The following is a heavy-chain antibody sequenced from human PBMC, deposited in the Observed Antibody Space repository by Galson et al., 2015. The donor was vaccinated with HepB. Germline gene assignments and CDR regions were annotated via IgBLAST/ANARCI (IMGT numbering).Heavy chain of an antibody. V-gene: IGHV6-1*01. CDR2: TYYRSKWYN. CDR1: EDSVSSNSAA. J-gene: IGHJ6*02. D-gene: IGHD3-10*01. CDR3: AREGVVRGVTKYGMDV. Sequence: CAISEDSVSSNSAAWNWIRQSPPRGLEWLGRTYYRSKWYNDYAVSVKSRITINPDTSKNQFSLQLNSVTPEDTAVYYCAREGVVRGVTKYGMDVWGQGTTVTVSS.